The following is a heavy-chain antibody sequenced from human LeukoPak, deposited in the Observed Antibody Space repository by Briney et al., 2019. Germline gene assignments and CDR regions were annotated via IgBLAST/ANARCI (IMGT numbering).Heavy chain of an antibody. CDR3: ARGLQWFGEYMRFDP. CDR2: IWYDGGNK. V-gene: IGHV3-33*01. D-gene: IGHD3-10*01. CDR1: GFTFSTYG. Sequence: GGSLRLSCSASGFTFSTYGMHWVSQAPGKGLEWVAVIWYDGGNKFYGDSVKGRFTISRDNSKNTLYLQMNSLRADDTAVYYCARGLQWFGEYMRFDPWGQGTLVTVSS. J-gene: IGHJ5*02.